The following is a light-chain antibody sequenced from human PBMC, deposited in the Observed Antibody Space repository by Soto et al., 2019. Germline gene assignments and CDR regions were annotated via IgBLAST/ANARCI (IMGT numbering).Light chain of an antibody. CDR1: QNVDNW. J-gene: IGKJ1*01. CDR2: DAS. V-gene: IGKV1-5*01. Sequence: DIQMTQSPSTLSASVGDRVTITCRASQNVDNWVAWYQQKPGKAPKFLIYDASNLESGVPARFSGRGSRTEFTLTISSLQPDDFATYYCQRYNSNSRTFGQGTRV. CDR3: QRYNSNSRT.